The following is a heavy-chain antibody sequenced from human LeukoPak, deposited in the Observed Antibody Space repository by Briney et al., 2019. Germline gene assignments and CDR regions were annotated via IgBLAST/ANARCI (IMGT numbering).Heavy chain of an antibody. CDR2: IYPGDSDT. J-gene: IGHJ6*02. CDR1: GYSFTSYW. D-gene: IGHD2-15*01. Sequence: GESLKISCKGSGYSFTSYWIGWVRQMPGKGLEWMGIIYPGDSDTRYSPSFQGQVTISADKSISTAYLQWSSLKASDAAMYYCARHPRYCSGGSCYRGYYYGMDVWGQGTTVTVSS. CDR3: ARHPRYCSGGSCYRGYYYGMDV. V-gene: IGHV5-51*01.